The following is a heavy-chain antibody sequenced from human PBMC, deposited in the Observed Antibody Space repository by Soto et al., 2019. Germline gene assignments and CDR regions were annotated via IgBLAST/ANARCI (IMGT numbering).Heavy chain of an antibody. Sequence: SETLSLTCAVYGGSFSGYYWSWIRQPPGKGLEWIGEINHSGSTNYNPSLKSRVTISVDTSKNQFSLKLSSVTAADTAVYYCARDPEPDIRPYYFGDSSGYRWFDPWGQGTLVTVSS. V-gene: IGHV4-34*01. CDR1: GGSFSGYY. J-gene: IGHJ5*02. D-gene: IGHD3-22*01. CDR3: ARDPEPDIRPYYFGDSSGYRWFDP. CDR2: INHSGST.